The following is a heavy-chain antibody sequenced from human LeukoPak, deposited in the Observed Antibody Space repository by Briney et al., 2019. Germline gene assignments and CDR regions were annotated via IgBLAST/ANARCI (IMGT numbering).Heavy chain of an antibody. J-gene: IGHJ4*02. V-gene: IGHV4-34*01. CDR2: INHSGST. CDR3: ARTIGYYGSGSYYPLYFDY. D-gene: IGHD3-10*01. Sequence: SETLSLTCAVYGGSFSGYYWSWIRQPPGKGLEWIGEINHSGSTNYNPSLKSRVTISVDTSKNQFSLKLSSVTAADTAVYYCARTIGYYGSGSYYPLYFDYWGQGTLVTVSS. CDR1: GGSFSGYY.